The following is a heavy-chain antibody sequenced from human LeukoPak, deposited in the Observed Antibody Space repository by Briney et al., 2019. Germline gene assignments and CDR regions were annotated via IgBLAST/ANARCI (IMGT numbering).Heavy chain of an antibody. Sequence: SETLSLTCTVSGGSTTGYYWTWIRQPPGKGLEWIGYVYYSGRTSYNASLKSRVTTSVDTSKNHFSLMLTSVTAADTAVYYCARNGYYSADPWGQGTLVTVSS. D-gene: IGHD4-17*01. CDR1: GGSTTGYY. CDR3: ARNGYYSADP. CDR2: VYYSGRT. V-gene: IGHV4-59*12. J-gene: IGHJ4*02.